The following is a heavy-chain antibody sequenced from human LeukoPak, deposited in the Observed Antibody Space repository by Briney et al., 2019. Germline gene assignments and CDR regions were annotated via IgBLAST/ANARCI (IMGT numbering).Heavy chain of an antibody. CDR3: ARAGGGNTAMDLDY. V-gene: IGHV4-59*01. Sequence: KPSETLSLTCTVSGVSISSYYWSWIRRPPGKGLEWIGYIFYSGRTSYNPSLKSRVTISLDTSKNQFSLMLSSVTAADTAFYYCARAGGGNTAMDLDYWGQGTLVTVSS. CDR2: IFYSGRT. CDR1: GVSISSYY. J-gene: IGHJ4*02. D-gene: IGHD5-18*01.